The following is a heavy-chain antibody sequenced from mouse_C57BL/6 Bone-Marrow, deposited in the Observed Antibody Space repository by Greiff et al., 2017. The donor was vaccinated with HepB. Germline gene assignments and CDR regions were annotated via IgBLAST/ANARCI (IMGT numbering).Heavy chain of an antibody. V-gene: IGHV5-16*01. CDR3: ARGGIYPERYFDV. J-gene: IGHJ1*03. CDR2: INYDGSST. CDR1: GFTFSDYY. D-gene: IGHD1-1*01. Sequence: EVQLVESEGGLVQPGSSMKLSCTASGFTFSDYYMAWVRQVPEKGLEWVANINYDGSSTYYLDSLKSRFIISRDNAKNILYLQMSSLKSEDTATYYCARGGIYPERYFDVWGTGTTVTVSS.